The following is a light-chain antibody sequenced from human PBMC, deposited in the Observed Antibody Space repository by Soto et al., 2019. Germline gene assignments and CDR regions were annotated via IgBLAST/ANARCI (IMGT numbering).Light chain of an antibody. CDR3: QQYDSSLFT. J-gene: IGKJ3*01. Sequence: EIVLTQSPGTLSLSPGERATLSCRASQSVSSSYLAWYQHKPGQAPRLLIYGASSRATGIPDRFSGSGSGTDFTLTISRLEPEDFAVYYCQQYDSSLFTFGLGTKVDIK. V-gene: IGKV3-20*01. CDR1: QSVSSSY. CDR2: GAS.